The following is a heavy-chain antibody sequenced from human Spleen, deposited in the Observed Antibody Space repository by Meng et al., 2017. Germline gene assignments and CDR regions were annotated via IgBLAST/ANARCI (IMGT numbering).Heavy chain of an antibody. D-gene: IGHD4-11*01. Sequence: GVLKPSASLVVRRLASGGCFAVYCCSWIRQPPGKGLEWMGEINHSGGNNYYPSLESGATISVDTSPNSLSLKLSYMTAADSAVYYCARGPTTMALDFDYWGQGTLVTVSS. CDR2: INHSGGN. CDR3: ARGPTTMALDFDY. J-gene: IGHJ4*02. CDR1: GGCFAVYC. V-gene: IGHV4-34*01.